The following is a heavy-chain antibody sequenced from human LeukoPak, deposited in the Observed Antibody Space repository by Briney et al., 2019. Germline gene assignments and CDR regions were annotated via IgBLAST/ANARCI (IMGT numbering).Heavy chain of an antibody. D-gene: IGHD1-1*01. CDR2: ISSSGNTI. Sequence: GGSLRLSCAASGFIFSGYYMNWFRQAPGRGLEWVSYISSSGNTIYYADSVKGRFTISRDNAKNSLYLQMSSLRAEDTAVYYCARDNGTLDAFDIWGLGTMVTVSS. CDR1: GFIFSGYY. J-gene: IGHJ3*02. CDR3: ARDNGTLDAFDI. V-gene: IGHV3-11*01.